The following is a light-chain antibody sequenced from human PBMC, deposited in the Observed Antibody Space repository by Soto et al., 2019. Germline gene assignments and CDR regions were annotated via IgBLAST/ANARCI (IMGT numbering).Light chain of an antibody. CDR1: SSDVGGYNY. Sequence: QSALTQPPSASGSPGQSVTISCTGTSSDVGGYNYVSWYQQPPGKAPKLMISEVSKRPSGVPDRFSGSKSGNTASLTVSGLQAEDEADYHCSSFAGNNNLVFGGGTKLTVL. CDR2: EVS. V-gene: IGLV2-8*01. J-gene: IGLJ2*01. CDR3: SSFAGNNNLV.